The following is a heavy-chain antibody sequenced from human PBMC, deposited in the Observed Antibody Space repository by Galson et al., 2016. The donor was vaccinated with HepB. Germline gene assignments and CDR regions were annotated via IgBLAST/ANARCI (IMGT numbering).Heavy chain of an antibody. V-gene: IGHV3-7*04. J-gene: IGHJ4*02. CDR3: ARDTRHWGRY. CDR1: GFTFSNFW. Sequence: SLRLSCAASGFTFSNFWMVWARQAPGEGLEWLATIKPDGSEEYYVDSVKGRFTISRDNARNSVSLQMNSLRAGDTAVYFCARDTRHWGRYWGQGTLVTVSA. CDR2: IKPDGSEE. D-gene: IGHD3-16*01.